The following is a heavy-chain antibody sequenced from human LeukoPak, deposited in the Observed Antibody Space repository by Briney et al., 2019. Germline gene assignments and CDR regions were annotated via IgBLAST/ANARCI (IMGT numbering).Heavy chain of an antibody. CDR2: IYYSGST. Sequence: TSETLSLTCTVSGGSISSSSYYWGWIRQPPGKGPEWIGSIYYSGSTYYNPSLKSRVTIYVDTSKNQFSLKLSSVTAADTAVYYCARLHIWYYYDSSGYYYFDYWGQGTLVTVSS. CDR3: ARLHIWYYYDSSGYYYFDY. V-gene: IGHV4-39*01. CDR1: GGSISSSSYY. J-gene: IGHJ4*02. D-gene: IGHD3-22*01.